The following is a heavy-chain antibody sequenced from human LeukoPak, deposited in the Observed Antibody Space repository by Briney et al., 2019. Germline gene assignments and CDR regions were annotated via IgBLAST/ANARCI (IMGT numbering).Heavy chain of an antibody. CDR3: AIIPAGTDAFDI. V-gene: IGHV1-2*02. CDR2: INPNSGGT. CDR1: GYTFTGYY. Sequence: ASVKVSCKASGYTFTGYYMHWVRQAPGQGLEWMGWINPNSGGTNYAQKFQGRVTMTRDTSNSTAYMELSRLRSDDTAVYYCAIIPAGTDAFDIWGQGTMVTVSS. J-gene: IGHJ3*02. D-gene: IGHD6-13*01.